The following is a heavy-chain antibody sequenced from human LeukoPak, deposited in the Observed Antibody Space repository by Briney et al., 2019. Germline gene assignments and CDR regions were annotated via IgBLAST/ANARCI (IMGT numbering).Heavy chain of an antibody. CDR3: AREGIAAFDI. J-gene: IGHJ3*02. V-gene: IGHV3-23*01. CDR1: GFTFGDYA. CDR2: ISGSGGST. Sequence: GGSLRLSCTASGFTFGDYAMSWVRQAPGKGLEWVSAISGSGGSTYYADSVKGRFTISRDNSKNTLYLQMNSLRAEDTAVYYCAREGIAAFDIWGQGTMVTVSS. D-gene: IGHD6-13*01.